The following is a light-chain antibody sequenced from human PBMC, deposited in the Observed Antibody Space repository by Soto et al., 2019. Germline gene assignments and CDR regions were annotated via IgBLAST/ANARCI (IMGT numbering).Light chain of an antibody. CDR3: CSFVGSTVV. Sequence: QSALTQPASVSGSPGQSITISCTGTSSDVGSYNLVSWYQQHPGKAPKLMIFDGSKRPSGVSSRFSGSKSGNTASLTISGLQAEDEADYYCCSFVGSTVVFGGGTKLTVL. CDR1: SSDVGSYNL. V-gene: IGLV2-23*01. J-gene: IGLJ2*01. CDR2: DGS.